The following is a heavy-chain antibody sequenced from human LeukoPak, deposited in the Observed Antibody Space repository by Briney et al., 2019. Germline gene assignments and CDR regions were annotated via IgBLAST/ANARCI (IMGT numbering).Heavy chain of an antibody. CDR3: ARRGYYDSSGYDY. CDR2: ISYDGSNK. Sequence: GGSLRLSCAASGFTFSSYAMHWVRQAPGKGLEWVAVISYDGSNKYYADSVKSRFTISRDNSKNTLYLQMNSLRAEDTAMYYCARRGYYDSSGYDYWGQGTLVTVSS. V-gene: IGHV3-30*04. D-gene: IGHD3-22*01. CDR1: GFTFSSYA. J-gene: IGHJ4*02.